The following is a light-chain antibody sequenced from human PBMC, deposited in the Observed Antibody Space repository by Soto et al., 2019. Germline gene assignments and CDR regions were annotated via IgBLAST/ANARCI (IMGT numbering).Light chain of an antibody. V-gene: IGLV1-40*01. CDR1: YSNIGAGYE. CDR3: QSYDSSLSGSGV. CDR2: GHN. J-gene: IGLJ3*02. Sequence: QSVLTQPPSVSGAPGQRATISCTGSYSNIGAGYEVHWYQQIPGTAPKLLISGHNNRPSGVPDRFFGSKSGTSASLTIIGLQAEDEADYYCQSYDSSLSGSGVFGGGTQLTVL.